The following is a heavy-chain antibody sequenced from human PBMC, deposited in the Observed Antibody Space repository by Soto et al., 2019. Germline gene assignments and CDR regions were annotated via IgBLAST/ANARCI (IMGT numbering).Heavy chain of an antibody. Sequence: PGGSLRLSCAASGFTFSSFAMSWVRQAPGKGLEWVSAISGSDNSTYYADSVKGRFTISRDNSKNTLYLQMNSLRAEDTAVYYCARELSPSESGSSYFDYWGQGTLVTVSS. CDR3: ARELSPSESGSSYFDY. J-gene: IGHJ4*02. V-gene: IGHV3-23*01. CDR1: GFTFSSFA. D-gene: IGHD1-26*01. CDR2: ISGSDNST.